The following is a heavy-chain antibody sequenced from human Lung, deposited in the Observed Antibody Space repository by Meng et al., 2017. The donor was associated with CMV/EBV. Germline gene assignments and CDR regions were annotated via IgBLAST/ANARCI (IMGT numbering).Heavy chain of an antibody. V-gene: IGHV3-21*01. Sequence: GESLMISCAASGFTFSSYSLNWVRQAPGKGLEWVSSISSSSSYIYYADSVKGRFTISRDNARNSLYLQLNSLRAEDTAVYYCARAPEGDGYNIDYWGQGTLVTVSS. CDR3: ARAPEGDGYNIDY. J-gene: IGHJ4*02. D-gene: IGHD5-24*01. CDR1: GFTFSSYS. CDR2: ISSSSSYI.